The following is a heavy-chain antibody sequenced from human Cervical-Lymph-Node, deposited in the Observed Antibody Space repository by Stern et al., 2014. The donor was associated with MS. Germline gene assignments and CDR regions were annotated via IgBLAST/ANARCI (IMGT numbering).Heavy chain of an antibody. D-gene: IGHD5-18*01. V-gene: IGHV1-2*06. CDR1: GYTLTGNY. Sequence: QVQLVQSGAEVKKPGASVKVSCRASGYTLTGNYLHWVRQAPGQGLEWMGRVNPNNADTKKAQKFQGRVNMTSDTSINTAYMELSSLTSDDTAVYYCAREATALVVGIDYWGQGTLVTVSS. CDR3: AREATALVVGIDY. CDR2: VNPNNADT. J-gene: IGHJ4*02.